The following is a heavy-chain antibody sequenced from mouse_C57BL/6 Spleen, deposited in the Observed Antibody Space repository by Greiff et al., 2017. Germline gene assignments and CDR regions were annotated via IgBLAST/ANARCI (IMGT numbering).Heavy chain of an antibody. J-gene: IGHJ3*01. CDR2: IHPNTGST. CDR3: ARSFDSAWFAY. V-gene: IGHV1-64*01. Sequence: VQLQQPGAELVKPGASVKLSCKASGYTFTSYWMHWVQQWPGQGLEWIGMIHPNTGSTNYNEKFKSKSTLTVDKSSSTAYMQLSSLTSEDSAVYYCARSFDSAWFAYWGQGTLVTVSA. CDR1: GYTFTSYW. D-gene: IGHD2-4*01.